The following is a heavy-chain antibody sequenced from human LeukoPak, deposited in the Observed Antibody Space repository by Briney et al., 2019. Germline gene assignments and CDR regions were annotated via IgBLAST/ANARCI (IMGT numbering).Heavy chain of an antibody. CDR2: IDHDGSQI. V-gene: IGHV3-30*02. D-gene: IGHD3-16*01. J-gene: IGHJ4*02. Sequence: GGSLRLSCAVSGFTFSANNMHWVRQAPGKGLEWVTFIDHDGSQIFYADSVKGRFTISRDNSKNALYLHINSLRPEGTAVYYCAKDGGGGTYSFDYWGQGSLVTVSS. CDR3: AKDGGGGTYSFDY. CDR1: GFTFSANN.